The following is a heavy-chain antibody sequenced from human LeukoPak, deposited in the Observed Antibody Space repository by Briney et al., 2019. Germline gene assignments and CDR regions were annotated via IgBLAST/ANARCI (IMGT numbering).Heavy chain of an antibody. CDR2: ISYDGNNK. V-gene: IGHV3-30-3*01. J-gene: IGHJ4*02. CDR1: GFTVSSNY. CDR3: ASEGN. Sequence: GGSLRLSCAASGFTVSSNYMSWVRQAPGKGLEWVAVISYDGNNKYYADSVKGRFTISRDNSKNTLYLQMNSLRAEDTAIYYCASEGNWGQGTLVTVSS.